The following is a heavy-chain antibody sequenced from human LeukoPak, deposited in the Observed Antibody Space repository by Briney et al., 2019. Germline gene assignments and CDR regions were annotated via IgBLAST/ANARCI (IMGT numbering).Heavy chain of an antibody. CDR3: ARGSRYCGGDCYSPWRGQGS. D-gene: IGHD2-21*02. J-gene: IGHJ5*02. Sequence: SGTLSLTCAVSGGSLSSSNWWSWVRQPPRKGPEWIGGIYHNGGTNYNPSLKSRVTISVDKSKNQFSLKLSSVTAADTAVYYCARGSRYCGGDCYSPWRGQGSWGQGTLVTVSS. CDR2: IYHNGGT. CDR1: GGSLSSSNW. V-gene: IGHV4-4*02.